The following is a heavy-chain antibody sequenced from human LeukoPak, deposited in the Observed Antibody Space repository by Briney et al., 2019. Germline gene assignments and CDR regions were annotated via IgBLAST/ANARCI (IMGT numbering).Heavy chain of an antibody. J-gene: IGHJ4*02. Sequence: SVKVSCKASGGTFSSYAISWVRQAPGQGLEWMGGIIPIFGTANYAQKFQGRVTITADKSTSTAYMELSSLRAEDTAVYYCAREGAQDSSGYFDYWGQGTLVTVSS. CDR3: AREGAQDSSGYFDY. CDR1: GGTFSSYA. V-gene: IGHV1-69*06. D-gene: IGHD3-22*01. CDR2: IIPIFGTA.